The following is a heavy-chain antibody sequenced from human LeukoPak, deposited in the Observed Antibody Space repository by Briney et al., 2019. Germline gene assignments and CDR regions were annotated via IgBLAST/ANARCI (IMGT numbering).Heavy chain of an antibody. Sequence: ASVKVSCKASGYTFTGYYMHWVRQAPGQGLEWMGWINPNSGGTNYAQKFQGRVTMTTDTSISAAYMELSRLRSDDTAVYYCARDAGYSYGSYYYYYYMDVWGKGTTVTVSS. D-gene: IGHD5-18*01. V-gene: IGHV1-2*02. CDR2: INPNSGGT. CDR3: ARDAGYSYGSYYYYYYMDV. CDR1: GYTFTGYY. J-gene: IGHJ6*03.